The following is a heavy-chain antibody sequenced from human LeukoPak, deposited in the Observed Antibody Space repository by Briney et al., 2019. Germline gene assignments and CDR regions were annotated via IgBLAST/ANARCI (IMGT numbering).Heavy chain of an antibody. CDR2: IYTRGST. D-gene: IGHD6-19*01. Sequence: SETLSLTCTVSGGSINNYYWSWIRQPAGKGLEWIGRIYTRGSTNYNPSLKSRVTMSVDTSKNQFSLKLSSVTAADTAVYYCARDTKAVAGTIYYYYGMDVWGQGTTVTVSS. V-gene: IGHV4-4*07. J-gene: IGHJ6*02. CDR1: GGSINNYY. CDR3: ARDTKAVAGTIYYYYGMDV.